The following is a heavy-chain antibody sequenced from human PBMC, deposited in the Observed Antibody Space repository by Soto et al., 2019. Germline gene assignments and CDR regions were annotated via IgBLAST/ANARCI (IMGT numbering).Heavy chain of an antibody. CDR2: IYSGGST. J-gene: IGHJ4*02. CDR1: GFTVSSNY. D-gene: IGHD2-2*01. CDR3: ASSAAAPRFRDY. V-gene: IGHV3-53*01. Sequence: EVQLVESGGGLIQPGGSLRLSCAASGFTVSSNYMSWVRQAPGKGLEWVSIIYSGGSTYYADSVKGRFTISRDNSKNTLYLQMNSLRAEDTAVYYCASSAAAPRFRDYWGQGTLVTVSS.